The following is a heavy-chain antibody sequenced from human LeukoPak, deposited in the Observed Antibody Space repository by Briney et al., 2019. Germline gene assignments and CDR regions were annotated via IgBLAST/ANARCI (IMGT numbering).Heavy chain of an antibody. V-gene: IGHV4-34*01. D-gene: IGHD5-18*01. J-gene: IGHJ3*02. CDR3: ARDSDTAMANAFDI. CDR2: INHSGST. Sequence: SETLSLTGAVYGGSFSGYYWSWIRQPPGKGLEWIGEINHSGSTNYNPSLESRVTISVDTSKNQFSLKLSSVTAADTAVYYCARDSDTAMANAFDIWGQGTMVTVSS. CDR1: GGSFSGYY.